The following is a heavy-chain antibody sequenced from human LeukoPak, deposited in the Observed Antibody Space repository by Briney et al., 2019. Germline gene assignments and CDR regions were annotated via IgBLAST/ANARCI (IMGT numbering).Heavy chain of an antibody. CDR2: INHLGVT. CDR3: ASPTIRRRGSFDY. J-gene: IGHJ4*02. V-gene: IGHV4-34*01. D-gene: IGHD3-9*01. Sequence: PSETLSLTCAVSGESFSRYYWSWIRQPPGEGLEWIGEINHLGVTNYDPSLKGRVTISVDMSKNQFTLQLTSVSAADTAIYYCASPTIRRRGSFDYWGQGSLVIVSS. CDR1: GESFSRYY.